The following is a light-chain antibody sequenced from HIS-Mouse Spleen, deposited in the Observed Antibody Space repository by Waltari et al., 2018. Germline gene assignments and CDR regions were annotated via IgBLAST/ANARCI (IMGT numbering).Light chain of an antibody. CDR3: NSRDSSGNHLV. Sequence: SSELTQDPAVSVALGQTVRITGQGDSLRIYDASWYQQKPGQAPVLVIYGKNNRPSGIPDRFSGSSSGNTASLTITGAQAEDEADYYCNSRDSSGNHLVFGGGTKLTVL. V-gene: IGLV3-19*01. J-gene: IGLJ3*02. CDR2: GKN. CDR1: SLRIYD.